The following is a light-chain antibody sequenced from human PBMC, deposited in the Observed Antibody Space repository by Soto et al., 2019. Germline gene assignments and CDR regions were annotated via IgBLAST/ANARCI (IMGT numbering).Light chain of an antibody. V-gene: IGKV2-30*01. Sequence: DVVMTQSPLSLPVTLGQPASISCRSSQSLLYSDGNTYLSWFQQRPGQSPRRLIYKVSIRDSGVPDRFRGSGSGTDFTLKITRVEAEDVGVYYCMQGTYWPARTFGQGTKVEIE. CDR2: KVS. CDR1: QSLLYSDGNTY. J-gene: IGKJ1*01. CDR3: MQGTYWPART.